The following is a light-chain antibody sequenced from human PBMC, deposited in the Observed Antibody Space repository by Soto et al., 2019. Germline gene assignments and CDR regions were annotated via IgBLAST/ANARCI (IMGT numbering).Light chain of an antibody. Sequence: DIVMTQSADSLAVSLGERATINCKSSQSVFSNSNNKKYLAWYQQKPGQPPKLLIHWASIRGSGVPDRFSGSGSGTDFTLTINSLQAEDVAVYYCQQYYSTPWTFGQGTKVEIK. CDR1: QSVFSNSNNKKY. CDR2: WAS. V-gene: IGKV4-1*01. J-gene: IGKJ1*01. CDR3: QQYYSTPWT.